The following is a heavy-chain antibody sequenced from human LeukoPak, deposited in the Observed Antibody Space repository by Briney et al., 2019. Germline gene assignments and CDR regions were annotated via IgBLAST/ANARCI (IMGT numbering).Heavy chain of an antibody. J-gene: IGHJ6*03. CDR2: IIPIFGIA. CDR1: GGTFSSYA. V-gene: IGHV1-69*01. D-gene: IGHD3-3*01. CDR3: ARPEKRTIFGVVITDPYYYYYMDV. Sequence: SVKVSCKASGGTFSSYAISWVRQAPGQGLEWMGGIIPIFGIANYAQKFQGRVTITADESTSTAYMELSSLRSEDTAVYYCARPEKRTIFGVVITDPYYYYYMDVWGKGTTVTVSS.